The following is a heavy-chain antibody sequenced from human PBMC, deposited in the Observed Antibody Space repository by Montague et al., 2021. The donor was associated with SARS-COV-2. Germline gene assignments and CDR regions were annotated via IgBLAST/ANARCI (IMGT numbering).Heavy chain of an antibody. J-gene: IGHJ4*02. Sequence: SLSLSLSASGFTFDDYGMSWVRQAPGKGLEWVCGISRSGDSTAYGDSVKGRFTISRDNAKNSLYLQMNSLRVEDTAFYHCSRGGGMIRGVVDFWGQGILVSVSS. V-gene: IGHV3-20*02. CDR3: SRGGGMIRGVVDF. CDR2: ISRSGDST. D-gene: IGHD3-10*01. CDR1: GFTFDDYG.